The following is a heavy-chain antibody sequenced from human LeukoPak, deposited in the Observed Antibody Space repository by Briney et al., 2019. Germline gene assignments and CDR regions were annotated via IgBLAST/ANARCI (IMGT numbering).Heavy chain of an antibody. Sequence: HPGGSLRLSCVVSGFTFSSYAMSWVRQAPGKGLEWVSGISGSGGSTYYADSVKGRFTISRDNTKNTLYLQMNSLRAEDTAVYYCAKDDRLLRFLHWGQGTLVTVSS. J-gene: IGHJ4*02. CDR2: ISGSGGST. CDR1: GFTFSSYA. V-gene: IGHV3-23*01. CDR3: AKDDRLLRFLH. D-gene: IGHD3-16*01.